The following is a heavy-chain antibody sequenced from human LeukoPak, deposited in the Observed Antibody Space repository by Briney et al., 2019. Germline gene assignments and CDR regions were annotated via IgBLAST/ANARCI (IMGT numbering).Heavy chain of an antibody. CDR3: ARESSDYGAGWFDP. CDR2: IRAYNGNT. V-gene: IGHV1-18*01. D-gene: IGHD4-17*01. CDR1: GYTFTSYG. J-gene: IGHJ5*02. Sequence: SVKVSFKASGYTFTSYGISWVRQAPGQGLEWMVWIRAYNGNTNYAQELQGRVTMTTDTSTSTAYMELRSLRSDDTAVYYCARESSDYGAGWFDPWGQGTLVTVSS.